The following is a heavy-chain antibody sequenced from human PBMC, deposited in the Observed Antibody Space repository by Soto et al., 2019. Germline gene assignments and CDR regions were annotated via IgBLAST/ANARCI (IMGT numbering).Heavy chain of an antibody. CDR2: ISGSGGST. CDR3: AKDRYYDSSGYSLLAPYFDY. V-gene: IGHV3-23*01. J-gene: IGHJ4*02. Sequence: GGSLRLSCAASGFTFSSYAMSWVRQAPGKGLEWFSAISGSGGSTYYADSVKGRFTISRDNSKNTLYLQMNSLRAEDTAVYYCAKDRYYDSSGYSLLAPYFDYWGQGTLVTVSS. CDR1: GFTFSSYA. D-gene: IGHD3-22*01.